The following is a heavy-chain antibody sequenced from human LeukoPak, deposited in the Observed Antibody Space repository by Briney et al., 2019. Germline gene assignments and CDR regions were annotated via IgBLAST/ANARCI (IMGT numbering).Heavy chain of an antibody. J-gene: IGHJ4*02. CDR2: IYYSGST. Sequence: SETLSLTCTVSGGSISSYYWSRIRQPPGKGLEWIGYIYYSGSTNYNPSLKSRVTISVDTSKNQFSLKLSSVTAADTAVYYCARGGAYDFWSGSPFDYWGQGTLVTVSS. D-gene: IGHD3-3*01. V-gene: IGHV4-59*01. CDR1: GGSISSYY. CDR3: ARGGAYDFWSGSPFDY.